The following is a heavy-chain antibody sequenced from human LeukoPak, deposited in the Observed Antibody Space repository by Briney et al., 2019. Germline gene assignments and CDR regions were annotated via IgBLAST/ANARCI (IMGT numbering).Heavy chain of an antibody. CDR2: IYHNGNS. Sequence: SETLSLTCTVSGGSFSDYYWSFIRQPPGKGLEWIGYIYHNGNSDFNPSLKSRVTISVDTSKNQFSLRMSSVTAADTAVYFCAGQAYSSGWLDNWGPGTLVTVSS. CDR3: AGQAYSSGWLDN. J-gene: IGHJ4*02. CDR1: GGSFSDYY. V-gene: IGHV4-59*01. D-gene: IGHD6-19*01.